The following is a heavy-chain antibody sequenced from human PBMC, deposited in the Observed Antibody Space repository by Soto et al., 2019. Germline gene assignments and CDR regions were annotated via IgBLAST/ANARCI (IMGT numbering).Heavy chain of an antibody. CDR2: IWYDGSNK. D-gene: IGHD2-15*01. CDR3: ARDRGIVVVVAATPGYNDY. V-gene: IGHV3-33*01. J-gene: IGHJ4*02. CDR1: GFTFSSYG. Sequence: GGSLRLSCAASGFTFSSYGMHWVRQAPGKGLEWVAVIWYDGSNKYYADSVKGRFTISRDNSKNTLYLQMNSLRAEDTAVYYCARDRGIVVVVAATPGYNDYWGQGTLVTVSS.